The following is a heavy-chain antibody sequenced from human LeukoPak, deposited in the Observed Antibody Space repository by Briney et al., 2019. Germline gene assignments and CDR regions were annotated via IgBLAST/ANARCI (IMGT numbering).Heavy chain of an antibody. CDR3: ASVVPAADYFDS. J-gene: IGHJ4*02. D-gene: IGHD2-2*01. Sequence: SETLSLTCTVSGGSISGYYWSWIRQPPGKGLEWIGYIYYSGSTNYNPSLKSRVTISVDTSKNQFSLKLSSVTAADTAVYYCASVVPAADYFDSWGQGTLVTVSS. CDR2: IYYSGST. CDR1: GGSISGYY. V-gene: IGHV4-59*01.